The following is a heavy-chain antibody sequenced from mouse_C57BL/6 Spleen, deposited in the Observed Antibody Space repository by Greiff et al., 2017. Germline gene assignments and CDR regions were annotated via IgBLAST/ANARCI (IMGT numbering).Heavy chain of an antibody. Sequence: QVQLQQPGAELVKPGASVKLSCKASGYTFTSYWMHWVKQRPGQGLEWIGMIHPNSGSTNYNEKFKSKATLTVDKSSSTAYMQLSSLTSEDSAVYYGARDGYYLYFDVWGTGTTVTVSS. CDR1: GYTFTSYW. V-gene: IGHV1-64*01. D-gene: IGHD2-3*01. CDR2: IHPNSGST. CDR3: ARDGYYLYFDV. J-gene: IGHJ1*03.